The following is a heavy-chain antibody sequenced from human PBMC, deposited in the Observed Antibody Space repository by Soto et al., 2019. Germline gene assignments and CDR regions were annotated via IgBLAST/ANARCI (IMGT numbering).Heavy chain of an antibody. CDR3: ARVIVVVRRPNWFEP. J-gene: IGHJ5*02. CDR2: IYYSAST. V-gene: IGHV4-59*01. CDR1: GGSISSYY. Sequence: SETLSLTCTVSGGSISSYYWSWIRQPPGNGLVWIGYIYYSASTNYNPSLKSRVTISVDTSKNQFSLKLSSVTAADTAVYYCARVIVVVRRPNWFEPWGQGTMVTVSS. D-gene: IGHD3-22*01.